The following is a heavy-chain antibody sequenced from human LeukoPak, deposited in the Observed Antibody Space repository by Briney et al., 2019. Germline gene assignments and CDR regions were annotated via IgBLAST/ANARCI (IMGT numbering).Heavy chain of an antibody. V-gene: IGHV1-46*01. CDR2: INPSGGST. D-gene: IGHD4-23*01. CDR1: GYTFTSYY. CDR3: ARVLRRFGYFDY. Sequence: ASVKVSCKASGYTFTSYYMHWVRQVPGQGLEWMGIINPSGGSTSYAQKFQGRVTMTRDTSTSTVYMEPSSLRSEDTAVYYCARVLRRFGYFDYWGQGTLVTVSS. J-gene: IGHJ4*02.